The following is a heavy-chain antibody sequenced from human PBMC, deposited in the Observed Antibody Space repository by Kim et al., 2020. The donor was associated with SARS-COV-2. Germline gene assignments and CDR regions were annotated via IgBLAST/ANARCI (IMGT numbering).Heavy chain of an antibody. V-gene: IGHV3-30*02. Sequence: KGRFTISRDNSKNTLYLQMNSLRAEDTAVYYCAKDLSPVGATTGHYAFDIWGQGTMVTVSS. D-gene: IGHD1-26*01. J-gene: IGHJ3*02. CDR3: AKDLSPVGATTGHYAFDI.